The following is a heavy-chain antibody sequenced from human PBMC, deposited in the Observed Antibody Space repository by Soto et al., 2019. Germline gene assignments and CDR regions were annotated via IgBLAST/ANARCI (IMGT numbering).Heavy chain of an antibody. J-gene: IGHJ6*02. CDR3: AQGMERYYYDSSGYKYHYGMDV. D-gene: IGHD3-22*01. CDR1: CYTFTSYG. CDR2: ISAYNGNT. V-gene: IGHV1-18*01. Sequence: SVKVSCKASCYTFTSYGISWVRQAPGQGLEWMGWISAYNGNTNYAQKLQGRVTMTTDTSTSTAYMELRSLRSDDTAVYYCAQGMERYYYDSSGYKYHYGMDVWGQGTTVTVPS.